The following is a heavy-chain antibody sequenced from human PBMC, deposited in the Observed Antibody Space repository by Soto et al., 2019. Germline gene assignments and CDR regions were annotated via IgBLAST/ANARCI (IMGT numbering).Heavy chain of an antibody. CDR3: ARSDTLSRGYSYGLPFDY. CDR1: GGSISSYY. Sequence: PSETLSLTCTVSGGSISSYYWSWIRQPPGKGLEWIGYIYYSGSTNYNPSLKSRVTISVDTSKNQFSLKLSSVTAADTAVYYCARSDTLSRGYSYGLPFDYWGQGTLVAVSS. J-gene: IGHJ4*02. D-gene: IGHD5-18*01. CDR2: IYYSGST. V-gene: IGHV4-59*01.